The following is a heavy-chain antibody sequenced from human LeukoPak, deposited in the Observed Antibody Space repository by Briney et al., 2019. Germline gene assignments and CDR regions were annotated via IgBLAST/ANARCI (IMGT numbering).Heavy chain of an antibody. J-gene: IGHJ5*02. CDR2: INPNSGGT. CDR1: GYTFTGYY. V-gene: IGHV1-2*02. Sequence: ASAKVSCKASGYTFTGYYMHWVRQAPGQGLEWMGWINPNSGGTNYAQKFQGRVTMTRDTSISTAYMELSRLRSDDTAVYYCARIEYSSGWYPSWGQGTLVTVSS. D-gene: IGHD6-19*01. CDR3: ARIEYSSGWYPS.